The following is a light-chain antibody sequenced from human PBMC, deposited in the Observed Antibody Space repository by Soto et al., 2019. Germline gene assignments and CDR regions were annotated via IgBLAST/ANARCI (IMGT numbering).Light chain of an antibody. Sequence: SALTQPASVSGSPGQSITISCTGTSSDVGGYNYVSWYQQHPGKAPKLMIYDVSNRPSGVSNRFSGFKSGNTASLTISGLHAEDEADYYCSSYTTSSTYVFGTGTKVTVL. CDR3: SSYTTSSTYV. V-gene: IGLV2-14*03. CDR1: SSDVGGYNY. J-gene: IGLJ1*01. CDR2: DVS.